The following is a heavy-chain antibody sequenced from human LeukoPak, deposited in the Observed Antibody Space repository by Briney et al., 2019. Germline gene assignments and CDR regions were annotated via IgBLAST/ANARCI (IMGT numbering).Heavy chain of an antibody. CDR3: ARGAVAGPSSFDY. Sequence: ETLSLTCTVSGYSISSGYYWGWIRQPPGKGLEWVSSINSSSSYIYYADAVNGRFTISRDNAKTSLYLQMNSLSAEDAAAYYCARGAVAGPSSFDYWGQGTLVTVSS. CDR2: INSSSSYI. D-gene: IGHD6-19*01. CDR1: GYSISSGYY. J-gene: IGHJ4*02. V-gene: IGHV3-21*01.